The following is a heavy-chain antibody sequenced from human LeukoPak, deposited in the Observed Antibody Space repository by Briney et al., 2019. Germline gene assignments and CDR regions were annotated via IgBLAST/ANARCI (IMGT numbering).Heavy chain of an antibody. V-gene: IGHV1-2*02. CDR2: INPNSGGT. CDR3: ARDAGSGYDPNYDC. Sequence: GASVKVSCKXSGYTFTGYYMHWVRQAPGQGLEWMGWINPNSGGTNYSQKFQGRVTMTRDTSISTAYMELSRLRSDDTAVYYCARDAGSGYDPNYDCWGQGTLVTVSS. D-gene: IGHD5-12*01. J-gene: IGHJ4*02. CDR1: GYTFTGYY.